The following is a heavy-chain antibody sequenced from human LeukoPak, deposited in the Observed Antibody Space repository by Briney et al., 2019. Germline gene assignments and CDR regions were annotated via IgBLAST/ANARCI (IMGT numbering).Heavy chain of an antibody. CDR1: GFIFSNYY. D-gene: IGHD4-17*01. CDR3: GRDPNGDYLGAFDF. V-gene: IGHV3-23*01. J-gene: IGHJ3*01. Sequence: GGSLRLSCAASGFIFSNYYLVWVRQAPGKGLELISGIGANGGATYNADSVKGRFTISRDNSRETLYLHMNGLRADDTAVYYCGRDPNGDYLGAFDFWGQGTTVSVSS. CDR2: IGANGGAT.